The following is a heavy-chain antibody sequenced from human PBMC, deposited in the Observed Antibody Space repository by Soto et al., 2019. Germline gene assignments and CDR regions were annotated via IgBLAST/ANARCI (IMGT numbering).Heavy chain of an antibody. CDR2: INAGNGNT. CDR3: VKDESINWYSGHFRH. Sequence: SVKVSCRGSGYTFTSYAMHWVRQAPGQRLEWMGWINAGNGNTKYSQKFQGRVTITRDTSASTAYMELSSLSAEDTAFYYCVKDESINWYSGHFRHWGQGTLVTVSS. CDR1: GYTFTSYA. D-gene: IGHD6-13*01. V-gene: IGHV1-3*01. J-gene: IGHJ1*01.